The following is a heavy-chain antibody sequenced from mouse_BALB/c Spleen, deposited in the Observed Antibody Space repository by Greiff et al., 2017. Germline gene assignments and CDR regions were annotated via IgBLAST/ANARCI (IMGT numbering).Heavy chain of an antibody. D-gene: IGHD1-1*01. V-gene: IGHV1-18*01. CDR2: INPNNGGT. Sequence: DVQLQESGPELVKPGASVKIPCKASGYTFTDYNMDWVKQSHGKSLEWIGDINPNNGGTIYNQKFKGKATLTVDKSSSTAYMELRSLTSEDTAVYYCAREGGSWYAMDYWGQGTSVTVSS. J-gene: IGHJ4*01. CDR3: AREGGSWYAMDY. CDR1: GYTFTDYN.